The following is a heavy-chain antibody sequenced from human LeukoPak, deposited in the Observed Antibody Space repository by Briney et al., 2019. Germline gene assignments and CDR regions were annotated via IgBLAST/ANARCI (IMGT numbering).Heavy chain of an antibody. J-gene: IGHJ6*02. CDR3: ARHRSSYDNYYYYYGMDV. D-gene: IGHD5-12*01. CDR1: GGSISSYY. V-gene: IGHV4-59*08. Sequence: PSETLSLTCTVSGGSISSYYWSWIRQPPGKGLEWIGYIYYSGSTNYNPSLKSRVTISVDTSKNQFSLKLSSVTAADTAVYYCARHRSSYDNYYYYYGMDVWGQGTTVTVSS. CDR2: IYYSGST.